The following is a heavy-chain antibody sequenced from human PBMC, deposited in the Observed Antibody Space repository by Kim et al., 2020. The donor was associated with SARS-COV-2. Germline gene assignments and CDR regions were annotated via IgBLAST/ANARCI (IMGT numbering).Heavy chain of an antibody. CDR3: VRVTGGSGWYLDY. CDR1: GGSISSYY. V-gene: IGHV4-59*08. D-gene: IGHD6-19*01. J-gene: IGHJ4*02. CDR2: ISYDGST. Sequence: SETLSLTCTVSGGSISSYYWGWIRQPPGKGLEWIGYISYDGSTKYNPSLKSRVTISVDTSKNQFSLILSSVTAADTAVYYCVRVTGGSGWYLDYWGQGTLVAVSS.